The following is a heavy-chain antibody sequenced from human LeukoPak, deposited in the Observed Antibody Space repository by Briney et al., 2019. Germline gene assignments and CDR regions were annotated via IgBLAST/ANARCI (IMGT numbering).Heavy chain of an antibody. D-gene: IGHD6-13*01. J-gene: IGHJ5*02. CDR2: IYYSGST. V-gene: IGHV4-30-4*08. CDR3: ARQAPTIAAAGNNWFDP. CDR1: GGSISSGDYY. Sequence: SETLSLTCTVSGGSISSGDYYWSWIRQPPGKGLEWVGYIYYSGSTYYNPSLKSRVTISVDTSKNQFSLKLSSVTAADTAVYYCARQAPTIAAAGNNWFDPWGQGTLVTVSS.